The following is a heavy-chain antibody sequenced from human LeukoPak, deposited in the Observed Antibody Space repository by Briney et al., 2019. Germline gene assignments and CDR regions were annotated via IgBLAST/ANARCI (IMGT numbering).Heavy chain of an antibody. V-gene: IGHV4-39*07. J-gene: IGHJ6*02. CDR1: GGSISSSSYY. Sequence: PSETLSLTCTVSGGSISSSSYYWGWIRQPPGKGLEWIGSIYYSGSTYYNPSLKSRVTISVDTSKNQFSLKLSSVTAADTAVYYCARDHQGAMVTYYYYGMDVWGQGTTVTVSS. CDR2: IYYSGST. CDR3: ARDHQGAMVTYYYYGMDV. D-gene: IGHD5-18*01.